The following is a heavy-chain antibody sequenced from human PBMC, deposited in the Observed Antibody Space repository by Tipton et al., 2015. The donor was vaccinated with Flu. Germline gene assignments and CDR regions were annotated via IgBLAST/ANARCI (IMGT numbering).Heavy chain of an antibody. CDR1: GCSISGYY. J-gene: IGHJ4*02. D-gene: IGHD1-14*01. Sequence: TLSLTCTVSGCSISGYYWSWIRQPPGKGLEWIGYIFYTGTTYYNPSLKSRVTISLDTSKNQFSLKLTSVTAADTAVYYCARAVFKIGPDYWCQGALVTVSS. V-gene: IGHV4-59*01. CDR3: ARAVFKIGPDY. CDR2: IFYTGTT.